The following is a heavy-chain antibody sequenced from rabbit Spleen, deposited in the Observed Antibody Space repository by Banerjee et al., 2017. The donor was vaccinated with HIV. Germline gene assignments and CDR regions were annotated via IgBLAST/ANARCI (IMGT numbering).Heavy chain of an antibody. CDR3: ARTIYGYDDYADLYYAAMDL. D-gene: IGHD6-1*01. Sequence: QSLEESGGDLVKPGASLTLTCIASGVSFSVSSYMCWVRQAPGKGLEWIACIEGGSSGFTYFASWAKGRFTISKTSSTTVTLQMTSLTAADTATYFCARTIYGYDDYADLYYAAMDLWGQGTLVTVS. J-gene: IGHJ6*01. CDR1: GVSFSVSSY. CDR2: IEGGSSGFT. V-gene: IGHV1S40*01.